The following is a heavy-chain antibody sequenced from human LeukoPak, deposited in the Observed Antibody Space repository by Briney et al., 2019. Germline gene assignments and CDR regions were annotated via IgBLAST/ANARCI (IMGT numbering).Heavy chain of an antibody. CDR2: ISYDGSNK. CDR3: ARQIYYDSSGYYYTGLDY. D-gene: IGHD3-22*01. CDR1: GFTFSSYG. V-gene: IGHV3-30*03. J-gene: IGHJ4*02. Sequence: GGSLRLSCAASGFTFSSYGMHWVRQAPGKGLDWVAVISYDGSNKNYADSVKGRFTISRDNSKNTLYLQMNSLRAEDTALYYCARQIYYDSSGYYYTGLDYWGQGTLVTVSS.